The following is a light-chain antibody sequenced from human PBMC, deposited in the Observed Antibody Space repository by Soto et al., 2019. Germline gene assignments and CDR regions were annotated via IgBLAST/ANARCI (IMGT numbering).Light chain of an antibody. CDR2: LNSDGSH. J-gene: IGLJ3*02. CDR3: QTWGTGPWV. CDR1: SGHSTYA. V-gene: IGLV4-69*01. Sequence: QLVLTQSPSASASLGASVNLTCTLSSGHSTYAIAWHQQQPEKGPRYLMILNSDGSHSKGDGIPDRFPGSSSGAERYLTISSPQSEDEADYYCQTWGTGPWVFGGGTKLTVL.